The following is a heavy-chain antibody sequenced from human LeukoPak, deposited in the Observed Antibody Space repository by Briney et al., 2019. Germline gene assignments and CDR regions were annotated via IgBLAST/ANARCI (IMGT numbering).Heavy chain of an antibody. CDR2: ISSIRGTT. Sequence: GSLRLSCAASGFTFSSYSMNWVRQAPGKGLEWGSYISSIRGTTYYADSVKGRFTISRDNAKNSLYLQMNSLRAEDTAVYYCARGTYSSGSSYWGEGTLVTVSS. V-gene: IGHV3-48*04. CDR1: GFTFSSYS. CDR3: ARGTYSSGSSY. D-gene: IGHD6-19*01. J-gene: IGHJ4*02.